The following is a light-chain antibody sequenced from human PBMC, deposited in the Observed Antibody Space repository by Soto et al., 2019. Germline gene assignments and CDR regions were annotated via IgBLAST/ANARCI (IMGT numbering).Light chain of an antibody. J-gene: IGLJ2*01. V-gene: IGLV2-14*03. CDR2: DVN. CDR3: SSHSSSSTLVV. CDR1: SSDVGGYNY. Sequence: QSVLTQPASMSGSPGQSITISCTGTSSDVGGYNYVSWYRQHPGKAPKLMIYDVNNRPSGVSNRFSGSKSGNTASLTTTGLQADDEADYYCSSHSSSSTLVVFGGGTKLTVL.